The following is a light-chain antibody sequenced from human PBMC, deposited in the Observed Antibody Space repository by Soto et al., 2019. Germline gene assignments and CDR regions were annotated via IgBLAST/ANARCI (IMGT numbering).Light chain of an antibody. J-gene: IGKJ2*01. CDR2: AAS. Sequence: ISMTQSPPTLSVSPGGRVTLSCEASETISADLAWYHHRPGQAPRLLMYAASTRAPGVPARFSGSGSGTDFTLAIANLQPEDFGLYYCQHYHNFPRTCGQGTKLEIK. V-gene: IGKV3-15*01. CDR1: ETISAD. CDR3: QHYHNFPRT.